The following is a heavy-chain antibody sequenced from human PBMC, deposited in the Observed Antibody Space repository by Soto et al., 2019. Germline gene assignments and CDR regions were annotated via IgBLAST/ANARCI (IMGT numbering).Heavy chain of an antibody. J-gene: IGHJ5*02. CDR3: AKNSVGYCSSTSCYAGFDWFDP. Sequence: PGGSLRLSCAASEFPFTGNPTSWVRQAPGRGLEWSPAISGSGGSTYYADSVKGRFTISRDNSKNTLYLQMNSLRAEDTAVYYCAKNSVGYCSSTSCYAGFDWFDPWGQGTLVTVSS. CDR2: ISGSGGST. D-gene: IGHD2-2*01. CDR1: EFPFTGNP. V-gene: IGHV3-23*01.